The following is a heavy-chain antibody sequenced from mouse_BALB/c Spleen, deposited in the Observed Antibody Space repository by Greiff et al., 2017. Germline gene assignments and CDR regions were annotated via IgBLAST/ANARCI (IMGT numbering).Heavy chain of an antibody. CDR1: GFTFSSFG. Sequence: EVQLVESGGGLVQPGGSRKLSCAASGFTFSSFGMHWVRQAPEKGLEWVAYISSGSSTIYYADTVKGRFTISRDNPKNTLFLQMTSLRSEDTAMYYCANGSPWFAYWGQGTLVTVSA. CDR2: ISSGSSTI. CDR3: ANGSPWFAY. V-gene: IGHV5-17*02. D-gene: IGHD1-1*01. J-gene: IGHJ3*01.